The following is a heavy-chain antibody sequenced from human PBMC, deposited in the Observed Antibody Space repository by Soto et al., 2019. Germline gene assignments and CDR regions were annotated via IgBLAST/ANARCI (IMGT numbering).Heavy chain of an antibody. V-gene: IGHV1-18*01. CDR2: ISAYNGNT. J-gene: IGHJ6*03. Sequence: ASVKVSCKASGYTFTSYGISWVRQAPGQGLEWMGWISAYNGNTNYAQKLQGRVTMTTDTSTRTAYMELRSLRSDDTAVYYCARGYDYGDSYYYYYMDVWGKGTTVTVSS. CDR3: ARGYDYGDSYYYYYMDV. D-gene: IGHD4-17*01. CDR1: GYTFTSYG.